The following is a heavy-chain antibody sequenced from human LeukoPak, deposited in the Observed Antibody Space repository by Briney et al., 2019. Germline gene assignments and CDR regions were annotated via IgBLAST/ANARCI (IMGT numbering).Heavy chain of an antibody. J-gene: IGHJ6*02. CDR1: GFTFSSYA. CDR2: ISYDESNK. Sequence: PGRSLRLSCAASGFTFSSYAMHWVRQAPGKGLEWVAVISYDESNKYYTDSVKGRFTISRDNSKNTLYLQMNSLRAEDTAVYYCARDRITMVRGVESPFLDYYYGMDVWGQGTTVTVSS. V-gene: IGHV3-30*04. D-gene: IGHD3-10*01. CDR3: ARDRITMVRGVESPFLDYYYGMDV.